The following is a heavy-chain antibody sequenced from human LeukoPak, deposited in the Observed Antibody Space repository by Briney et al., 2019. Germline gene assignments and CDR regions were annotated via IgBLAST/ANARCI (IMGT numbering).Heavy chain of an antibody. J-gene: IGHJ4*02. CDR2: INSDGSST. V-gene: IGHV3-74*01. Sequence: GGSLRLSCAASGFSFSTYWMHWVRQAPGKGLVWVSRINSDGSSTSYADSVKGRFTISRDNAKNTLYLQTNSLRAEDTAVYYCARGYCSSTSCYSADWGQGTLVTVSS. CDR1: GFSFSTYW. D-gene: IGHD2-2*01. CDR3: ARGYCSSTSCYSAD.